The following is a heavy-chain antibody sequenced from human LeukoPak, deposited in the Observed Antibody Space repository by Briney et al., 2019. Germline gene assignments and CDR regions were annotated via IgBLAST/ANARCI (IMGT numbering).Heavy chain of an antibody. CDR2: VNSYGST. CDR1: GDSISHYY. J-gene: IGHJ4*02. V-gene: IGHV4-59*01. Sequence: SETLSLTCTVSGDSISHYYWSWIRQPPGKGLEWIGFVNSYGSTNYNPSLKSRLTMSLDTSKNQISLRLTSVTAADTAVYFCARAPIYSTSPLDHRGQGTLVIVSS. CDR3: ARAPIYSTSPLDH. D-gene: IGHD2-2*01.